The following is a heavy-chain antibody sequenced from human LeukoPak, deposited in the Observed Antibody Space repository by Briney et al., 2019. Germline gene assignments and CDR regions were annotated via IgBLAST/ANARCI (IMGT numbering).Heavy chain of an antibody. Sequence: SETLSLTDAVYGGSFSGYYWSWIRQPPGKGLEWSGEINHSGRTNYNPSLKSRVTISVDTSKNQFSLKLSSVTAADTAVYYCARGGDSGSYLDYWGQGTLVTVSS. CDR1: GGSFSGYY. CDR3: ARGGDSGSYLDY. D-gene: IGHD1-26*01. J-gene: IGHJ4*02. CDR2: INHSGRT. V-gene: IGHV4-34*01.